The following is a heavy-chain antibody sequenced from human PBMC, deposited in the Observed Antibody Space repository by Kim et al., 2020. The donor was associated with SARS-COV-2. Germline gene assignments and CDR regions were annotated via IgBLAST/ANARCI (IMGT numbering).Heavy chain of an antibody. CDR3: AREWDYDYVWGSYRYFDY. D-gene: IGHD3-16*02. V-gene: IGHV1-18*01. Sequence: ASVKVSCKASGYTFTSYGISWVRQAPGQGLEWMGWISAYNGNTNYAQKLQGRVTMTTDTSTSTAYMELRSLRSDDTAVYYCAREWDYDYVWGSYRYFDYWGQGTLVTVSS. J-gene: IGHJ4*02. CDR2: ISAYNGNT. CDR1: GYTFTSYG.